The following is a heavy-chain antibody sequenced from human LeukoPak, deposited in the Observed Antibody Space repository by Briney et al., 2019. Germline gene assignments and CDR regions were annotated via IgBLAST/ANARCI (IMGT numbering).Heavy chain of an antibody. Sequence: TGGSLRLSCAASGFTVSSNYMSWVRQAPGKGLEWVSVIYSGGSTYYADSVKGRFTISRDNSKNTLYLQMNSLRAEDTAVYYCARDGRYGSGSPNAFDIWGQGTMVTVSS. V-gene: IGHV3-66*01. CDR2: IYSGGST. J-gene: IGHJ3*02. D-gene: IGHD3-10*01. CDR3: ARDGRYGSGSPNAFDI. CDR1: GFTVSSNY.